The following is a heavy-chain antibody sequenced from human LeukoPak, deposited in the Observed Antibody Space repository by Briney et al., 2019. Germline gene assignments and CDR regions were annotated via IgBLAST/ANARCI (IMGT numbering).Heavy chain of an antibody. CDR3: VAGEQWLAFDY. J-gene: IGHJ4*02. Sequence: SQTLSLTCTVSGGSISSYYWTWVRQPPGKGLEWIGCFYDSGRTNYNPSLKSRVTMSFDTSKNQFSLKLTSVTAADTAVYYCVAGEQWLAFDYWGQGALATVSS. D-gene: IGHD6-19*01. CDR1: GGSISSYY. CDR2: FYDSGRT. V-gene: IGHV4-59*01.